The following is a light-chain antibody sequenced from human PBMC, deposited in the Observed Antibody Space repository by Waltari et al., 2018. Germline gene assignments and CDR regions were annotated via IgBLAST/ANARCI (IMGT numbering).Light chain of an antibody. V-gene: IGKV3-20*01. CDR3: QMYVKLPAT. J-gene: IGKJ1*01. Sequence: EIVLTQSPGTLSLSPGERATLSCRASQSVGRSLAWYQQKPGQAPRLLNYDASRRATGVPDSFSGSWSGTDFSLTISRLEPEDFAVYYCQMYVKLPATFGQGTKVEIK. CDR2: DAS. CDR1: QSVGRS.